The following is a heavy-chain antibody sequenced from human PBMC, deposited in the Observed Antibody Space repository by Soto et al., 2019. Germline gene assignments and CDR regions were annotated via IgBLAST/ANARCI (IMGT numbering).Heavy chain of an antibody. D-gene: IGHD4-17*01. V-gene: IGHV3-21*01. J-gene: IGHJ4*02. CDR1: GFTFSSYC. CDR2: ISAGSSYI. Sequence: EVQLVESGGGLVKPGGSLRLSCAASGFTFSSYCMNWVRQAPGKGLEWVSSISAGSSYIYYADSVKGRFTISRDNARNSLYLQMNSLRADDTAVYYCARGLRPTTVTPYYFDYWGQGTLVTVSS. CDR3: ARGLRPTTVTPYYFDY.